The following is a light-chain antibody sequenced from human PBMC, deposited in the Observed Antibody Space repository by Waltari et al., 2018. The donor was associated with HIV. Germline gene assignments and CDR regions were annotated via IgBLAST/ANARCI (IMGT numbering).Light chain of an antibody. CDR2: RND. CDR1: SSNVGQNY. J-gene: IGLJ6*01. V-gene: IGLV1-47*01. Sequence: QSGLRQPPSTSRPPGQRVVISCSGSSSNVGQNYVSWFQQLPGAAPRLLIDRNDPRPSAGPDRFTAAKSGTSASLVISGLRSDDEAEYFCASWDDALSSCLFGGGTKLTVL. CDR3: ASWDDALSSCL.